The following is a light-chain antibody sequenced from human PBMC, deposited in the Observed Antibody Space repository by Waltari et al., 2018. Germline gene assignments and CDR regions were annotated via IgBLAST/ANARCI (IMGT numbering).Light chain of an antibody. J-gene: IGLJ2*01. CDR2: EVN. V-gene: IGLV2-23*02. Sequence: QSALTQPASVSGSPEQSITISCTGTSSDVGSYNLVSWYQQHPGKAPKLMISEVNERPSGFSMRVSCSKSCTTASLTISGLHAEDEADYYCCSYAGSNTVLFGGGTKLTVL. CDR3: CSYAGSNTVL. CDR1: SSDVGSYNL.